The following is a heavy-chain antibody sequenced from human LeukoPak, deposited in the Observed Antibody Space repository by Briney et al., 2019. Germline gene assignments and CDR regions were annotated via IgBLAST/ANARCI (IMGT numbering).Heavy chain of an antibody. V-gene: IGHV1-18*01. CDR2: ISGYYGNT. D-gene: IGHD3-22*01. CDR1: GYTFTSYG. J-gene: IGHJ4*02. Sequence: ASVTVSCKASGYTFTSYGISWVRQAPGQGLEWMGWISGYYGNTNYAQKLQGRVTMTTDTSTTTAYMELRSLRSDDTAVYYCARPYYYDGYFDYWGQGTLVTVSS. CDR3: ARPYYYDGYFDY.